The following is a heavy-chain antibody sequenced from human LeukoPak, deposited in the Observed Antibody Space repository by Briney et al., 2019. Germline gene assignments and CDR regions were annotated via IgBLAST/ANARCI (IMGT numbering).Heavy chain of an antibody. CDR2: IYTSGST. J-gene: IGHJ5*02. V-gene: IGHV4-61*02. CDR3: ARERIQLNWFDP. D-gene: IGHD5-18*01. CDR1: GGSISSGSYY. Sequence: TSETLSLTCTVSGGSISSGSYYWSWLRQPAGKGLEWIGRIYTSGSTNYNPSLKSRVTISVDTSKNQFSLKLSSVTAADTAVYYCARERIQLNWFDPWGQGTLVTVSS.